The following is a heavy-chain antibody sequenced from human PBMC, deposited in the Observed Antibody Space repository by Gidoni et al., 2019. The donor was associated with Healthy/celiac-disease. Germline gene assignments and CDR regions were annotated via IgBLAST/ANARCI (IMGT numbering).Heavy chain of an antibody. V-gene: IGHV4-34*01. CDR3: ASSPYDFWSGCYPQYYYYGMDV. J-gene: IGHJ6*02. Sequence: QVQLQQWGAGLLKPSETLSLTCAVYGGSFSGYYWSWIRQPPGKGLEWIGEINHSGSTNYNPSLKSRVTKSVDTSKNQFSLNLSSVTAADTAVYYCASSPYDFWSGCYPQYYYYGMDVWGQGTTVTVSS. CDR2: INHSGST. D-gene: IGHD3-3*01. CDR1: GGSFSGYY.